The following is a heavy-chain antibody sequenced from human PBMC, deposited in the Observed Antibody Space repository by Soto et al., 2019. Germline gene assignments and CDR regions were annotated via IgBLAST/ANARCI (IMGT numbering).Heavy chain of an antibody. CDR3: ARNYWYDYYYYGMDV. J-gene: IGHJ6*02. Sequence: SETLSLTCAVSGGSISSSNWWSWVRQPPGKGLEWIGEIYHSGSTNYNPSLKSRVTISVDKSKNQFSLKLSSVTAADTAVYYCARNYWYDYYYYGMDVWGQGITVTVSS. CDR2: IYHSGST. CDR1: GGSISSSNW. D-gene: IGHD2-8*02. V-gene: IGHV4-4*02.